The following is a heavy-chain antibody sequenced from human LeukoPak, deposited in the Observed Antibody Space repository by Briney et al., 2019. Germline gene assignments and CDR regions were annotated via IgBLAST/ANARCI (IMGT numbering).Heavy chain of an antibody. CDR2: ISAYNGNT. J-gene: IGHJ2*01. V-gene: IGHV1-18*01. D-gene: IGHD6-19*01. CDR3: ARDLGSGWSNWYFDL. Sequence: GASVKVSRKASGYTFTSYGISCVRQAPGQGLEWMGWISAYNGNTNYAQKLQGRVTMTTDTSTSTAYMELRSLRSDDTAVYYCARDLGSGWSNWYFDLWGRGTLVTVSS. CDR1: GYTFTSYG.